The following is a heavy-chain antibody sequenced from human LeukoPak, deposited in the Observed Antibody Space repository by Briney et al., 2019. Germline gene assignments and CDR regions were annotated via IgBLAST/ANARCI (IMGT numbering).Heavy chain of an antibody. J-gene: IGHJ4*02. CDR3: ARVSKSGHYYDSSPFDY. D-gene: IGHD3-22*01. CDR2: IYPGDSDT. Sequence: GESLKISCQGSGYRFIGYWIGWVRQVPGKGLEWLGIIYPGDSDTRYSPSFQGQVTISADKSISTAYLQWSSLKASDTAMYYCARVSKSGHYYDSSPFDYWGQGTLVTVSS. CDR1: GYRFIGYW. V-gene: IGHV5-51*01.